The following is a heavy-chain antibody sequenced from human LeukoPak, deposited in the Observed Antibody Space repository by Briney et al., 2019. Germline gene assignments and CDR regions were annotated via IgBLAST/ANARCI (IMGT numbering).Heavy chain of an antibody. J-gene: IGHJ4*02. V-gene: IGHV3-66*01. CDR2: IYSGGNT. CDR3: ARSPAGRYYFDY. CDR1: GFTVSSNY. D-gene: IGHD2-2*01. Sequence: GGSLRLSRAASGFTVSSNYMSWVRQAPGKGLEWVSVIYSGGNTFYADSVKGRFTISRDNSKNTLYLQMNSLRAEDTAVYYCARSPAGRYYFDYWGQGTLVTVSS.